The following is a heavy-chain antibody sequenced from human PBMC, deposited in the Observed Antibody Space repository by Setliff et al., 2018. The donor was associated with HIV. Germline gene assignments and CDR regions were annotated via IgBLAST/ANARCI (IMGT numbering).Heavy chain of an antibody. D-gene: IGHD3-10*01. V-gene: IGHV4-4*07. CDR2: IYANGYA. CDR3: ARILISYGSGTHKYFDY. J-gene: IGHJ4*02. Sequence: SETLSLTCSVSGDSVSNYYWSWIRQPAGKGLEYIGRIYANGYANYNPSLKSRVTMSVNTSKNQFSLNLTSVTAADTATYYCARILISYGSGTHKYFDYWGQGTVVTVSS. CDR1: GDSVSNYY.